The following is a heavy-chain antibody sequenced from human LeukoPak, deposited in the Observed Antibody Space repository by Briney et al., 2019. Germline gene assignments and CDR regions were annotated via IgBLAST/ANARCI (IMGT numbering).Heavy chain of an antibody. J-gene: IGHJ4*02. CDR2: IYYSGST. D-gene: IGHD1-26*01. CDR3: ARAPLQGGSYSGFDY. V-gene: IGHV4-61*05. CDR1: GVSISSSNSY. Sequence: SETLSLTCTVSGVSISSSNSYWGWIRQPPGKGLEWIGYIYYSGSTNYNPSLKSRVTMSVDTSKNQFSLKLSSVTAADTAVYYCARAPLQGGSYSGFDYWGQGTLVTVSS.